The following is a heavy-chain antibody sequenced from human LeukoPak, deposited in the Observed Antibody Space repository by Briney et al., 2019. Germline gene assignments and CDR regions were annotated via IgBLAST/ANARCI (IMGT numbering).Heavy chain of an antibody. V-gene: IGHV4-38-2*02. CDR1: GYSVRSGYC. D-gene: IGHD3-10*01. CDR3: GRVYSMVRQYFGY. Sequence: SETLSLTCTVSGYSVRSGYCWGWIRQSPVKDLEWIGTMYHSGTTHYNPSLKSRVTISADTSKNLVSLKLTSVTAADTAVYYCGRVYSMVRQYFGYWRQGSLVTVSS. J-gene: IGHJ4*02. CDR2: MYHSGTT.